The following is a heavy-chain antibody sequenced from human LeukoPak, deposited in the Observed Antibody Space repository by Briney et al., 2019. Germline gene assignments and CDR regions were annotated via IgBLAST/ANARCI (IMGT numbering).Heavy chain of an antibody. Sequence: SETLSLTCTVSGGSISSGGYYWSWIRQPPGKGLEWIGSIYYSGSTYYNPSLKSRVTISVDTPKNQFSLKPSSVTAAAAAVYYCARVKILTGTGRNWFDPWGQGTLVTVSS. J-gene: IGHJ5*02. V-gene: IGHV4-39*07. D-gene: IGHD3-3*01. CDR1: GGSISSGGYY. CDR3: ARVKILTGTGRNWFDP. CDR2: IYYSGST.